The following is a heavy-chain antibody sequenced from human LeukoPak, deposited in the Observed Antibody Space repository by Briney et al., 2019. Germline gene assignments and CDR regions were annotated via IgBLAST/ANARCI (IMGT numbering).Heavy chain of an antibody. Sequence: SETLSLTCTVSGGSIRSYSWSWIRQPPGKGLEWIGYVNDNGGTSYIPSLKSRVTISVDTSKNQFSLKLSSVTAADTAVYYCTRSSMSTAQRFAMDYWGQGTLVTVSS. D-gene: IGHD5-18*01. CDR2: VNDNGGT. CDR1: GGSIRSYS. CDR3: TRSSMSTAQRFAMDY. J-gene: IGHJ4*02. V-gene: IGHV4-59*01.